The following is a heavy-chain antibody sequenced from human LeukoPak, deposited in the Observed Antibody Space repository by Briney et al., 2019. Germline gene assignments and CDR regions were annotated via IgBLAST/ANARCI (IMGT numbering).Heavy chain of an antibody. Sequence: PGGSLRLSCAASGFTFSSYSMNWVRQAPGKGLEWVSSISSSSSYIHYADSVKGRFTISRDNAKNSLYLQMNSLRAEDTAVYYCARGGHCSGGSCYPAGDFDYWGQGTLVTVSS. CDR2: ISSSSSYI. J-gene: IGHJ4*02. D-gene: IGHD2-15*01. CDR3: ARGGHCSGGSCYPAGDFDY. V-gene: IGHV3-21*01. CDR1: GFTFSSYS.